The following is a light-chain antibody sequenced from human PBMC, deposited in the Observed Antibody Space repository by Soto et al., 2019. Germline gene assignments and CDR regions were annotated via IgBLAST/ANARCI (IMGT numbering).Light chain of an antibody. CDR2: DVS. Sequence: QLVLTQPASVSGSPGQSITIPCTGTSSDVGGYNYVSWYQQHPGIAPKVMIYDVSNRPSGVSNRFSGSKSGNTASLTISGLQAEDEADYYCLSYTTSSTYVFGTGTKLTVL. V-gene: IGLV2-14*03. J-gene: IGLJ1*01. CDR3: LSYTTSSTYV. CDR1: SSDVGGYNY.